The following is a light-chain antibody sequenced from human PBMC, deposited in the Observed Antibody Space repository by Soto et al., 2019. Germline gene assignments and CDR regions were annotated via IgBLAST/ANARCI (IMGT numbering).Light chain of an antibody. CDR2: TTS. Sequence: DIQMTQYPDSLSASVGDRVTISCRASQDINVYVNWYQQRPGKAPKLLIYTTSNLHSGVPSRFSGSGSGTDFPLPLTSLQPEDSAASYVQHSHSTPGTSGQGTKWEF. CDR3: QHSHSTPGT. CDR1: QDINVY. V-gene: IGKV1-39*01. J-gene: IGKJ1*01.